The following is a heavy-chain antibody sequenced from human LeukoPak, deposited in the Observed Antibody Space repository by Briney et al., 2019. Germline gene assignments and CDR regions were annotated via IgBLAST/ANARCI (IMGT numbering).Heavy chain of an antibody. CDR2: ISGSGANT. Sequence: GGSLRLSCAASGFTFSSYALTWVRQAPGKGLEWVSAISGSGANTYYADSVKGRFTISRDNSKNTLYLQMSSLRAEDTAVYYCAKEGGYDTLYYFDYWGQGTLVTVSS. J-gene: IGHJ4*02. CDR3: AKEGGYDTLYYFDY. V-gene: IGHV3-23*01. D-gene: IGHD5-12*01. CDR1: GFTFSSYA.